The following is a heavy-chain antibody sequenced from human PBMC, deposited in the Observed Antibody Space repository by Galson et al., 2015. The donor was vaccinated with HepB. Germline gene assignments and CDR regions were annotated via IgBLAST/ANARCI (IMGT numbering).Heavy chain of an antibody. J-gene: IGHJ6*01. CDR3: AGGVIRVVRGGGSGLDV. D-gene: IGHD3-10*01. CDR1: GDTFSSHA. Sequence: SVKVSCKASGDTFSSHAITWVRQAPGHGLEWVGRIIPYLVIPNYAQKFQGRVTITADKSTSTAYLELSSLTPEDTAVYYCAGGVIRVVRGGGSGLDVWGQGTTITVSS. CDR2: IIPYLVIP. V-gene: IGHV1-69*04.